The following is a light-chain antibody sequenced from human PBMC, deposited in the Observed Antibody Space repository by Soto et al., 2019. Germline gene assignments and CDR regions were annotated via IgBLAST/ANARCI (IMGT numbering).Light chain of an antibody. CDR1: QSVSDN. J-gene: IGKJ2*01. V-gene: IGKV3-15*01. Sequence: EIVMTQSPATLSVSPGERATLSCRASQSVSDNLAWYQKKPGQAPRLLIYGASTRATGIPARFSGSGSGTEFTLTISSLQSEDFGVYYCQQSNNWPYTFGQGTKVDIK. CDR3: QQSNNWPYT. CDR2: GAS.